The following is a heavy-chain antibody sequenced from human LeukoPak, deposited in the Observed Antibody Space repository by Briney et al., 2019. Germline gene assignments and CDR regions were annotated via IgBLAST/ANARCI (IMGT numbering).Heavy chain of an antibody. CDR2: ISSSSSYI. CDR3: AKARVAYYDSSGGRYFDY. CDR1: GFTFSSYS. D-gene: IGHD3-22*01. Sequence: PGGSLRLSCAASGFTFSSYSMNWVRQAPGKGLEWVSSISSSSSYIYYADSVKGRFTISRDNSKNTLYLQMNSLRAEDTAVYSCAKARVAYYDSSGGRYFDYWGQGTLVTVSS. J-gene: IGHJ4*02. V-gene: IGHV3-21*04.